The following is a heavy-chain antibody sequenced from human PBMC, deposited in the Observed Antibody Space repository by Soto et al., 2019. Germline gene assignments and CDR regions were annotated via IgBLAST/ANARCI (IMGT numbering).Heavy chain of an antibody. V-gene: IGHV3-21*01. CDR1: GFTFSSYS. D-gene: IGHD2-2*02. CDR2: ISSSSSYI. Sequence: EVQLVESGGGLVKPGGSLRLSCAASGFTFSSYSMNWVRQAPGKGLEWVSSISSSSSYIYYADSVKGRCTISRDNAKKSLYLQMNSLRAEDTAVYYCAREGEDIVVVPAAIPGKEDWFDPWGQGTLVTVSS. J-gene: IGHJ5*02. CDR3: AREGEDIVVVPAAIPGKEDWFDP.